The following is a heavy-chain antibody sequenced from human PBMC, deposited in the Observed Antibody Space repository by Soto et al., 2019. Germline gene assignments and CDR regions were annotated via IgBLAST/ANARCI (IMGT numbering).Heavy chain of an antibody. CDR3: ARGTVTTDYYYYDMDV. CDR2: INPNSGGT. CDR1: GYTFTGYY. D-gene: IGHD4-4*01. J-gene: IGHJ6*03. Sequence: ASVKVSCKASGYTFTGYYMHWVRQAPGQGLEWMGWINPNSGGTNYALKFQGWVTMTRDTSISTAYMELSRLRSDDTAVYYCARGTVTTDYYYYDMDVWGKGTTVTVSS. V-gene: IGHV1-2*04.